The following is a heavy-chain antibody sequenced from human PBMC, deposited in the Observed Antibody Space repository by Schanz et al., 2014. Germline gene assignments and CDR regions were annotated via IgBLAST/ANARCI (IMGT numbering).Heavy chain of an antibody. CDR1: GGTFSTYP. V-gene: IGHV1-69*02. CDR2: IIPILGIA. CDR3: VRVPSRDVAFDL. D-gene: IGHD3-16*01. J-gene: IGHJ2*01. Sequence: QVQLVQSGAEVKKPGSSMKVSFKASGGTFSTYPINWLRQAPGQGLEWMGRIIPILGIANYAQKFQGRVTITADRSTSTAYMELRSLRSDDTAHYYCVRVPSRDVAFDLWGRGTLVTVSS.